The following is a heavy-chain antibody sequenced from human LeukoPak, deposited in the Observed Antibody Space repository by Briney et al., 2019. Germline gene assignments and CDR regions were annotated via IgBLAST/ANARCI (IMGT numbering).Heavy chain of an antibody. CDR2: ISSSGSTI. CDR1: GFTFSSYT. V-gene: IGHV3-48*04. J-gene: IGHJ4*02. CDR3: ARDRSPWDY. Sequence: GGSLRLSCAASGFTFSSYTMNWVRQAPGKGLEWVSYISSSGSTIYYADSVKGRFTISRDNAKNSLYLQMNSLRAKDTAVYYCARDRSPWDYWGQGTLVTVSS.